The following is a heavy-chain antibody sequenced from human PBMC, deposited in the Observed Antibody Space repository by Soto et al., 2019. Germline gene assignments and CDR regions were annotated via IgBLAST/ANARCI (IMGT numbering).Heavy chain of an antibody. CDR2: INHSGST. J-gene: IGHJ5*02. Sequence: SETLSLTCAVYGGSFSGYYWSWIRQPPGKGLEWIGEINHSGSTNYNPSLKSRVTISVDTSKNQFSLKLSSVTAADTAVYYCARVRSSSWYDPNWFDPWGQGTLVTVSS. V-gene: IGHV4-34*01. CDR3: ARVRSSSWYDPNWFDP. CDR1: GGSFSGYY. D-gene: IGHD6-13*01.